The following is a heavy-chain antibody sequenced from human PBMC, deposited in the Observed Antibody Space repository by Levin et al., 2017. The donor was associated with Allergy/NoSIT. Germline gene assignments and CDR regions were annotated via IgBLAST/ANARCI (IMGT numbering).Heavy chain of an antibody. V-gene: IGHV5-10-1*01. Sequence: GESLKISCQVSGFDFSSHWINWVRQVPGKGLEWMGNIDPHDSYTNYSPSFRGHVTVSVDRSINTAYLQLSSLKASDTAIYYCARRRGTYGGYFDFWGQGSLIIVSS. CDR1: GFDFSSHW. CDR2: IDPHDSYT. D-gene: IGHD4-23*01. J-gene: IGHJ4*02. CDR3: ARRRGTYGGYFDF.